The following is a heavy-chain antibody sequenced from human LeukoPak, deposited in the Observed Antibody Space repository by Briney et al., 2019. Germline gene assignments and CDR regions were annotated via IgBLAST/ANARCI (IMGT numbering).Heavy chain of an antibody. CDR2: IYYSGST. J-gene: IGHJ2*01. CDR1: GGSISSYY. D-gene: IGHD4-17*01. CDR3: ARINDYGFTTYWYFDL. Sequence: PSETLSLTCTVSGGSISSYYWSWIRQPPGKGLEWIGSIYYSGSTYYNPSLKSRVTISVDTSKNQFSLKLSSVTAADTAVYYCARINDYGFTTYWYFDLWGRGTLVTVSS. V-gene: IGHV4-59*05.